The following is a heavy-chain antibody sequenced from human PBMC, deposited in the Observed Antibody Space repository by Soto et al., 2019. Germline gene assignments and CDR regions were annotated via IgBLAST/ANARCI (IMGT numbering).Heavy chain of an antibody. CDR1: GGSISSYY. Sequence: QVQLQESGPGLVKPSETLSLTCTVSGGSISSYYWSWIRQPPGKGLEWIGYIYYSGITNYNPSLKSRVTISVDTSKIQFSLKLSSVTAADTAVYYCARYQSNYYYGMDVWGQGTTVTVSS. J-gene: IGHJ6*02. CDR3: ARYQSNYYYGMDV. V-gene: IGHV4-59*01. CDR2: IYYSGIT.